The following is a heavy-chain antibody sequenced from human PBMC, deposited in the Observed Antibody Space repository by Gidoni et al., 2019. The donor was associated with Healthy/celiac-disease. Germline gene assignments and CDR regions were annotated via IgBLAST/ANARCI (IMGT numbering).Heavy chain of an antibody. V-gene: IGHV4-34*01. CDR2: INHSGST. CDR3: ARIRGGAYYDFWSGYYTVGGFDP. CDR1: GGSFSGYY. D-gene: IGHD3-3*01. Sequence: QVQLQQWGAGLLKPSETLSLTCAVYGGSFSGYYWSWIRQPPGKGLEWIGEINHSGSTNYNPSLKSRVTISVDTSKNQFSLKLSSVTAADTAVYYCARIRGGAYYDFWSGYYTVGGFDPWGQGTLVTVSS. J-gene: IGHJ5*02.